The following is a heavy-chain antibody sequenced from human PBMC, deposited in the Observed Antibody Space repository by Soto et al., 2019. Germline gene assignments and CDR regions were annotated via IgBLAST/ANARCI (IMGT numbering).Heavy chain of an antibody. V-gene: IGHV4-59*01. D-gene: IGHD6-13*01. Sequence: SETLSLTCTVSGGSISSYYWSWIRQPPGKGLEWIGYIYYSGSTNYNPSLKSRVTISVDTSKNQFSLKLSSVTAADTAVYYCARDRAVAAAGYNGFDPGGQGTRVPFPS. CDR2: IYYSGST. CDR3: ARDRAVAAAGYNGFDP. J-gene: IGHJ5*02. CDR1: GGSISSYY.